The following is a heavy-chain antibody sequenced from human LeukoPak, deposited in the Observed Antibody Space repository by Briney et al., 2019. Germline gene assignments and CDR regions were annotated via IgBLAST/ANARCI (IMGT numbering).Heavy chain of an antibody. Sequence: PGGSLRLSCAASGFTFSSYWMHWVRHAPGKGLVWVSRINSDGSSTSYADSVKGRFTISRDNSKNTLYLQMNSLRAEDTAVYYCAKETYYYDSSGYGHPRAFDYWGQGTLVTVSS. CDR2: INSDGSST. J-gene: IGHJ4*02. D-gene: IGHD3-22*01. CDR3: AKETYYYDSSGYGHPRAFDY. V-gene: IGHV3-74*01. CDR1: GFTFSSYW.